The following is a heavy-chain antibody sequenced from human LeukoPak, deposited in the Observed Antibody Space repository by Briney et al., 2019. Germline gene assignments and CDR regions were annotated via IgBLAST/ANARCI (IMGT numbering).Heavy chain of an antibody. J-gene: IGHJ4*02. CDR1: GGTFSSYA. D-gene: IGHD3-22*01. CDR2: IIPIFGTA. Sequence: GASVKVSCKASGGTFSSYAISWVRQAPGQGLEWMGGIIPIFGTANYAQKFQGRVTITADKSTSTAYMELSSLRSEDTAVYYCARGGTYYYDSSGLAIWGQGTLVTVSS. V-gene: IGHV1-69*06. CDR3: ARGGTYYYDSSGLAI.